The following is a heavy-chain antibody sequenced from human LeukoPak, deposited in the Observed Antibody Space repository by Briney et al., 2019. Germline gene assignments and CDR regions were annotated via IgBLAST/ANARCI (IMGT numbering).Heavy chain of an antibody. D-gene: IGHD6-6*01. CDR1: GYTFTGYY. CDR2: INPNSGGT. Sequence: ASVKVSCKASGYTFTGYYMHWVRQAPGQGLEWMGWINPNSGGTNYAQNFQGRVTMTRDTSISTTYMELSRLRSDDTAVYYCARDRDSSSSFDYWGQGTLATVSS. CDR3: ARDRDSSSSFDY. V-gene: IGHV1-2*02. J-gene: IGHJ4*02.